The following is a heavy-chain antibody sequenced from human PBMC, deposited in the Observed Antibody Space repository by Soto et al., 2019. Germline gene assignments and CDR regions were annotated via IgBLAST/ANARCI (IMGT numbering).Heavy chain of an antibody. J-gene: IGHJ2*01. V-gene: IGHV3-53*01. CDR2: IYSDGST. Sequence: GGSLRLSCAASGFTVSSNYMSWVRQAPGKWLEWVSVIYSDGSTYYADSVKGRFTISRDNSKNTLYLQMNSLRAEDTAVYYCARAVMQRRLRFDLWGRGTLVTVSS. CDR1: GFTVSSNY. D-gene: IGHD3-16*01. CDR3: ARAVMQRRLRFDL.